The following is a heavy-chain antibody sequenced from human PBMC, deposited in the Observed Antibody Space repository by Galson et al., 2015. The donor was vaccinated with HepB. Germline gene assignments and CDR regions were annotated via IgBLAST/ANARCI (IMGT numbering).Heavy chain of an antibody. J-gene: IGHJ5*02. V-gene: IGHV3-15*01. Sequence: SLRLSCAASGFPFNNAWMTWVRQAPGKGLEWVGRIKSKTDGATTDYNAPVKGRFTISRDDSKNRLYLQMDRLKTEDTAVYYCTTDVYYSTYWSWLDPWGQGTLGTVSS. CDR2: IKSKTDGATT. D-gene: IGHD2-8*02. CDR1: GFPFNNAW. CDR3: TTDVYYSTYWSWLDP.